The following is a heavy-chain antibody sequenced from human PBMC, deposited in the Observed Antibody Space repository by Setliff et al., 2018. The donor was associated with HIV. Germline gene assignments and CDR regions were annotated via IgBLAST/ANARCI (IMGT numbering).Heavy chain of an antibody. J-gene: IGHJ4*02. CDR2: IYTSGST. D-gene: IGHD3-22*01. CDR3: ARGLSFYDPGGFDY. Sequence: SETLSLTCTVSGDSISSYYWSWIRQPPGKGLEWIGYIYTSGSTNYNPSLKSRVTISVDTSKNQFSLKLSSVTAADTAVYYCARGLSFYDPGGFDYWGQGTLVTVSS. V-gene: IGHV4-4*09. CDR1: GDSISSYY.